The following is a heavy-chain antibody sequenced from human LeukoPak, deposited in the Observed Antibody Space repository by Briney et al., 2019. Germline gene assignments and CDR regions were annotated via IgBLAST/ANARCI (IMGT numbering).Heavy chain of an antibody. Sequence: GGSLRLSCAASGFTFSSYAMHWVRQAPGKGLEWVAVISYDGSNKYYADSVKGRFTISRDNSKNTLYLQMNSPRAEDTAVYYCARDIETGTLDYWGQGTLVTVSS. D-gene: IGHD1-7*01. CDR2: ISYDGSNK. J-gene: IGHJ4*02. CDR3: ARDIETGTLDY. CDR1: GFTFSSYA. V-gene: IGHV3-30-3*01.